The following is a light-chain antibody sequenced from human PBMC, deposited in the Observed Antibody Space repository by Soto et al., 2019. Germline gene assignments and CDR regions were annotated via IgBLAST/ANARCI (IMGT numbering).Light chain of an antibody. CDR3: SAWDDSIYGPV. J-gene: IGLJ2*01. Sequence: QSVLTQPPSASGTHGERVAISCSGGSSDIGTNPVNWYLHLPGAAPKLLIYRDNQRPSGVPDRFSGSKSGTSASLTISGLQSEDEADYFCSAWDDSIYGPVFGGGTKVTVL. CDR1: SSDIGTNP. CDR2: RDN. V-gene: IGLV1-44*01.